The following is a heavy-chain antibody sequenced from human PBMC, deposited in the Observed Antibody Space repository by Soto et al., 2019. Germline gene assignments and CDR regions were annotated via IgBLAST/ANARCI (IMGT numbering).Heavy chain of an antibody. CDR1: RFTFSSDA. Sequence: GGSLRLACACSRFTFSSDAMSWVRQARWKGLEWVSGISGSGSTYYADSVKGRFTISRDNSKNTLYLQMNSLRAEDTAVYYCAKGDPSPFVRNSYFDYWGQGTLVTVSS. D-gene: IGHD3-3*02. V-gene: IGHV3-23*01. CDR3: AKGDPSPFVRNSYFDY. CDR2: ISGSGST. J-gene: IGHJ4*02.